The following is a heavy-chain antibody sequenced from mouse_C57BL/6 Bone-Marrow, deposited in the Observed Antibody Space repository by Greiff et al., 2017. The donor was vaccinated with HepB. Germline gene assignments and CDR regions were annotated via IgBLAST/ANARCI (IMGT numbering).Heavy chain of an antibody. Sequence: EVKLMESGGDLVKPGGSLKLSCAASGFTFSSYGMSWVRQTPDKRLEWVATISSGGSYTYYPDSVKGRFTISRDNAKNTLYLQMSSLKSEDTAMYYCAIYYYGSSQYFDVWGTGTTVTVSS. CDR2: ISSGGSYT. CDR1: GFTFSSYG. J-gene: IGHJ1*03. D-gene: IGHD1-1*01. V-gene: IGHV5-6*01. CDR3: AIYYYGSSQYFDV.